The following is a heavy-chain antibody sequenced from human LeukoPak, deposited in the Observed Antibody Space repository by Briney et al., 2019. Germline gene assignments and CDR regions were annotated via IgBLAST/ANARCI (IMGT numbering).Heavy chain of an antibody. J-gene: IGHJ4*02. CDR1: VFTFSTYA. CDR3: ARDGDGDYVSDY. Sequence: GGSLRLSCAASVFTFSTYAMSWVRQAPGKGLEGVSSISSSSSYIYYADSVKGRFTISRDNAKNSLYLQMNSLRAEDTAVYYCARDGDGDYVSDYWGQGTLVTVSS. D-gene: IGHD4-17*01. V-gene: IGHV3-21*01. CDR2: ISSSSSYI.